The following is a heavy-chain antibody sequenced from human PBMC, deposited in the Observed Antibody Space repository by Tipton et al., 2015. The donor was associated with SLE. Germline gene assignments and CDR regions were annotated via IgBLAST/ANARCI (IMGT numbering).Heavy chain of an antibody. CDR3: ARQGALWYYDYYMDV. Sequence: LRLSCAVYGGSFSGYYWSWIRQPPGKGLEWIGEINHSGSTNYNPSLKSRVTISVDTSKNQFSLKLSSVTAADTAVYYCARQGALWYYDYYMDVWGKGTTVTVSS. CDR2: INHSGST. J-gene: IGHJ6*03. V-gene: IGHV4-34*01. D-gene: IGHD3-10*01. CDR1: GGSFSGYY.